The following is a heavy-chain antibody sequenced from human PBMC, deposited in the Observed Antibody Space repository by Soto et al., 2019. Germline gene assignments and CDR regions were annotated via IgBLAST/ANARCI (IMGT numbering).Heavy chain of an antibody. CDR3: ARSREIIASAGSFDY. J-gene: IGHJ4*02. CDR2: ISTGGGST. CDR1: GFTFSSHV. V-gene: IGHV3-23*01. Sequence: EVHLLESGGGLVQSGGSLRLSCAASGFTFSSHVMSWVRQAPGKGLEWVSGISTGGGSTDYADSVKGRFTISRDNSKNTLHLQMKSLRAEDTAVYYCARSREIIASAGSFDYWGQGTLVTVSS. D-gene: IGHD6-25*01.